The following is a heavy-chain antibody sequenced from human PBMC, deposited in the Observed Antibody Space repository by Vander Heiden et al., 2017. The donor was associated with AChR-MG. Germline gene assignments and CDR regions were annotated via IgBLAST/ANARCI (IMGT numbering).Heavy chain of an antibody. CDR3: AKDGQWLVLYYFDY. Sequence: VPLLESGGGLVQPGGSLRPSCAASGFPSSSYAMSWVRQAPGKGLEWVSAISGSGGSTYYADSVKGRFTISRDNSKNTLYLQMNSLRAEDTAVYYCAKDGQWLVLYYFDYWGQGTLVTVSS. CDR2: ISGSGGST. V-gene: IGHV3-23*01. D-gene: IGHD6-19*01. J-gene: IGHJ4*02. CDR1: GFPSSSYA.